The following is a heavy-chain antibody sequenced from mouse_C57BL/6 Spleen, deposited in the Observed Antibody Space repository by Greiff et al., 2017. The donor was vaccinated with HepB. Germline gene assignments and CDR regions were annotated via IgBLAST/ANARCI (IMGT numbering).Heavy chain of an antibody. CDR2: ISDGGSYT. J-gene: IGHJ4*01. CDR1: GFTFSSYA. V-gene: IGHV5-4*01. D-gene: IGHD6-1*01. CDR3: ARDGPLQCAMDY. Sequence: EVKLVESGGGLVKPGGSLKLSCAASGFTFSSYAMSWVRQTPEKRLEWVATISDGGSYTYYPDNVKGRFTISRDNAKNNLYLQMSHLKSEDTAMYYCARDGPLQCAMDYWGQGTSVTVSS.